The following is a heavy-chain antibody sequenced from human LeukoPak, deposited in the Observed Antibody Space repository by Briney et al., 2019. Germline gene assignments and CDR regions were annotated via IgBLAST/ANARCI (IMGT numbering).Heavy chain of an antibody. D-gene: IGHD1-14*01. CDR3: ARGPRNDP. V-gene: IGHV1-8*01. CDR2: VHPNSGNT. Sequence: ASVKVSCKTSGYPFTTWEINWVRQAAGQELEWTGWVHPNSGNTAYAQKFQGRVTMTRDTSISTAYMELSGLRSDDTAVYFCARGPRNDPWGQGTPVTVSS. J-gene: IGHJ5*02. CDR1: GYPFTTWE.